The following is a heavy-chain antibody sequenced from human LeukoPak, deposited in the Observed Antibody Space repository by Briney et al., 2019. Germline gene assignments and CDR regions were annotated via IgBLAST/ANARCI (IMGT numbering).Heavy chain of an antibody. Sequence: PSETLSLTCAVYGGSFSGYYWSWIRQPPGKGLEWIGEINHSGSTNYNPSLKSRVTISVDTSKNQFSLKLSSVTAADTAVYYCASAGYSYGPDYWGQGTLVTVFS. CDR1: GGSFSGYY. CDR3: ASAGYSYGPDY. V-gene: IGHV4-34*01. CDR2: INHSGST. J-gene: IGHJ4*02. D-gene: IGHD5-18*01.